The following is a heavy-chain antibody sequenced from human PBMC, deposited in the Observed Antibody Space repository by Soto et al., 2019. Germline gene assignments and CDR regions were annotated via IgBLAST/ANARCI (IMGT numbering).Heavy chain of an antibody. CDR3: ARATCSSSTCYAVYFDS. D-gene: IGHD2-2*01. V-gene: IGHV3-7*01. CDR1: GFTFSSYW. J-gene: IGHJ4*02. CDR2: IKQDGSKK. Sequence: SGGSLRLSCVASGFTFSSYWMSWVRQAPGKGLEWVANIKQDGSKKYYVDSVKGRFTISRDNAKNSLYLEMNSLRAEDTAVYYCARATCSSSTCYAVYFDSWGQGTQVTVSS.